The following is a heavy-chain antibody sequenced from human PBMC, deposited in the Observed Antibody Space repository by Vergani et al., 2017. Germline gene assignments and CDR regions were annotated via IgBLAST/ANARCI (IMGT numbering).Heavy chain of an antibody. CDR2: IYYSGST. V-gene: IGHV4-39*01. Sequence: QLQLQESGPGLVKPSATLSLTCSVSGGSIRSSNYYWGWIRQPAGKGLEWIASIYYSGSTYYNPSLKSRVTISVDTSKNQFSLNLSSVTAADTAVYFCARHSTVEWLVKLGWFAPWGQGILVTVSS. CDR1: GGSIRSSNYY. J-gene: IGHJ5*02. D-gene: IGHD6-19*01. CDR3: ARHSTVEWLVKLGWFAP.